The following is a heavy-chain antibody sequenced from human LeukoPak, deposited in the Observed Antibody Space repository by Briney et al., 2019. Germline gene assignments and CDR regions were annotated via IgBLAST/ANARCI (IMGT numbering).Heavy chain of an antibody. CDR2: IYYSGST. V-gene: IGHV4-59*08. D-gene: IGHD4-17*01. Sequence: PSETLSLTCTVSGGSISSYYWSWIWQPPGKGLEWIGYIYYSGSTNYNPSLKSRVTISVDTSKNQFSLKLSSVTAADTAVYYCARSTVSDDAFDIWGQGTMVTVSS. CDR1: GGSISSYY. J-gene: IGHJ3*02. CDR3: ARSTVSDDAFDI.